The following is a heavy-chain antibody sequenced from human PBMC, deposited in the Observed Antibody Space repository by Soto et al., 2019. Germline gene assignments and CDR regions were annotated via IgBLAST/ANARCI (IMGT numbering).Heavy chain of an antibody. J-gene: IGHJ4*02. Sequence: QVQLVQSGAEVKKPGSSVKVSCKASGGTFSSYAFIWVRQAPGQGLEWMGWIIPIFGTANYAQKFQGRVTITADESTSTAYMELSRLRSEDTAVYYCARVTYYYDSSGYFLDYWGQGTLVTVSS. CDR3: ARVTYYYDSSGYFLDY. V-gene: IGHV1-69*01. CDR1: GGTFSSYA. CDR2: IIPIFGTA. D-gene: IGHD3-22*01.